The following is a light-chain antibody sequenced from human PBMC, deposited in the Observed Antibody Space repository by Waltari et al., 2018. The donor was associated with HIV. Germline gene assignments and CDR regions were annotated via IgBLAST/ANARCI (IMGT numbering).Light chain of an antibody. CDR1: KLGDKY. CDR2: QDT. Sequence: SYELTQPPSASVSPGLTARVTCSGDKLGDKYVCWYQQKPGRSPVLVLFQDTKRPSGIPERFSGSNSGNTATLTISGTQAVDEADYFCQAWDNSTAVFGGGTQLTVL. J-gene: IGLJ2*01. CDR3: QAWDNSTAV. V-gene: IGLV3-1*01.